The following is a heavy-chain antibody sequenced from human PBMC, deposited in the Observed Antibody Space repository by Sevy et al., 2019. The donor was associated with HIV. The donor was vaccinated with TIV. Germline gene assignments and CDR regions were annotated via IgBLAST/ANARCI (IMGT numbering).Heavy chain of an antibody. D-gene: IGHD6-19*01. J-gene: IGHJ6*03. CDR1: GYSFTSYW. CDR2: IYPGDSDT. CDR3: ARQGGWLGETTPRGYMVV. V-gene: IGHV5-51*01. Sequence: GESLKISCKGSGYSFTSYWISWVRQMPGKGLEWMGIIYPGDSDTKYSQSFQGQVTISADKSISTAYLQWRSLKASATAMYYCARQGGWLGETTPRGYMVVWGKGTTVTVSS.